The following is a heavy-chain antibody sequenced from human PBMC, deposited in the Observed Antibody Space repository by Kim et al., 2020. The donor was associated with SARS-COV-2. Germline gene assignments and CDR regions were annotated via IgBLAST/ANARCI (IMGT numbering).Heavy chain of an antibody. V-gene: IGHV3-21*01. CDR2: ISSSSSYI. D-gene: IGHD6-19*01. CDR3: ARARPYSSGWDPPHFDY. Sequence: GGSLRLSCAASGFTFSSYSMNWVRQAPGKGLEWVSSISSSSSYIYYADSVKGRFTISRDNAKNSLYLQMNSLRAEDTAVYYCARARPYSSGWDPPHFDYWGQGTLVTVSS. J-gene: IGHJ4*02. CDR1: GFTFSSYS.